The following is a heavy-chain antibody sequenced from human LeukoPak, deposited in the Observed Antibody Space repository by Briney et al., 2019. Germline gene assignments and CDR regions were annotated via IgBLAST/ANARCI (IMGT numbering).Heavy chain of an antibody. V-gene: IGHV3-30*02. CDR1: GFTFTSYD. Sequence: GGSLRLSCAASGFTFTSYDMHWVRQAPGKGLEWVAFIRYDGSNKYYADSVKGRFTISRDNSKNTLYLQMNSLRTEDTAVYYCARDSLRTALYYMDVWGKGTTVTVSS. CDR3: ARDSLRTALYYMDV. J-gene: IGHJ6*03. CDR2: IRYDGSNK.